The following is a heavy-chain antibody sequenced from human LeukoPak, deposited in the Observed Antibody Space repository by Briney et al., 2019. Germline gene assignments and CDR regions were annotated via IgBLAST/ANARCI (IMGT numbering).Heavy chain of an antibody. J-gene: IGHJ4*02. Sequence: PGGSLRLSCVASGFTFSIYSMNWVRQAPGKGLEWVSYISKNSDDIYNADSVRGRFTISRDNAKNSLYPQMNSLRAEDTAVYYCARVRPGYYCDYWGQGILVTVSS. CDR3: ARVRPGYYCDY. V-gene: IGHV3-21*05. CDR1: GFTFSIYS. CDR2: ISKNSDDI.